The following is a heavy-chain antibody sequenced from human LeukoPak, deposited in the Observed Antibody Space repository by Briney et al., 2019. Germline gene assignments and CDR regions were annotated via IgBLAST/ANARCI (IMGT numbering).Heavy chain of an antibody. Sequence: SETLSLTCAVYGGSFSGYYWSWIRQPPGKGLEWIGEINHSGSTNYNPSLKSRVTISVDTSKNQFSLKLSSVTAADTAVHYCARDPVQSFYGDYGIYWGQGTLVTVSS. CDR2: INHSGST. CDR3: ARDPVQSFYGDYGIY. D-gene: IGHD4-17*01. V-gene: IGHV4-34*01. CDR1: GGSFSGYY. J-gene: IGHJ4*02.